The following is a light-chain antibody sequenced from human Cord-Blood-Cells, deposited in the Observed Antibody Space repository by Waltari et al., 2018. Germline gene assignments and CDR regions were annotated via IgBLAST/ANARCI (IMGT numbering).Light chain of an antibody. CDR2: DGS. V-gene: IGLV2-23*01. CDR3: CSYAGSSTLV. J-gene: IGLJ2*01. CDR1: SSDVGGYNY. Sequence: QSALTQPASVSGSPGRSITISCTGTSSDVGGYNYVSWYQKHPVKAPKLMIYDGSKRPSGGSNRFSGSKSGNTASLTIAGLQAEDEADYYCCSYAGSSTLVFGGGTKLTVL.